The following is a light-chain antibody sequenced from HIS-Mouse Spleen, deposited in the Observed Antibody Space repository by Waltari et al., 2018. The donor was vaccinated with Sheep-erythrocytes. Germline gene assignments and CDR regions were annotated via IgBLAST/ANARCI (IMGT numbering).Light chain of an antibody. CDR3: AAWDDSLNGYV. CDR1: SSNIGSNT. Sequence: GQRVTISCSVSSSNIGSNTVNWYQQLPGTAPKLHIYSNNQRPSGVPDRFSGSKSGTSASLAISGLQSEDEADYYCAAWDDSLNGYVFGTGTKVTVL. CDR2: SNN. J-gene: IGLJ1*01. V-gene: IGLV1-44*01.